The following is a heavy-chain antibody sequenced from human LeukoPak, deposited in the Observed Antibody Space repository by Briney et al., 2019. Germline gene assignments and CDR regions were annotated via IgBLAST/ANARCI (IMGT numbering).Heavy chain of an antibody. CDR1: GGSFSGYY. CDR3: ARPGFYDFWSGPPRRNWFDP. CDR2: INHSGST. D-gene: IGHD3-3*01. J-gene: IGHJ5*02. Sequence: SETLSLTCVVYGGSFSGYYWSWIRQPPGKGLEWIGEINHSGSTNYNPSLKSRVTISVDTSKNQFSLKLSSVTAADTAVYYCARPGFYDFWSGPPRRNWFDPWGQGTLVTVSS. V-gene: IGHV4-34*01.